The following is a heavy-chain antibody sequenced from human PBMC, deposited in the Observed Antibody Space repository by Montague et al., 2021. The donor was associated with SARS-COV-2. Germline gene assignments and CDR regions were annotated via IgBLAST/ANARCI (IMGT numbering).Heavy chain of an antibody. Sequence: SLRLSCAASGFTFSGFYMSWIRQAPGKGLEWVSYISSSSSYTNYADSVKGRFTISRDNAKNSLYLQMNSLRAEDTAVYYCASCMIKAAAAYYYYGMDVWGQGTTVTVSS. CDR1: GFTFSGFY. CDR2: ISSSSSYT. D-gene: IGHD6-13*01. J-gene: IGHJ6*02. V-gene: IGHV3-11*06. CDR3: ASCMIKAAAAYYYYGMDV.